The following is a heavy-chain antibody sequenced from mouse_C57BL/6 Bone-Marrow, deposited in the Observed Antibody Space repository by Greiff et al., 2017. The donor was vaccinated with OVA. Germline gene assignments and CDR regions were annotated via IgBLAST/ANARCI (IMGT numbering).Heavy chain of an antibody. CDR1: GYTFTSYW. Sequence: VQLQQPGAELVKPGASVKLSCKASGYTFTSYWMHWVKQRPGQGLEWIGMIHPNSGSTNYNEKFKSKATLTVDKSSSTAYMQLSSLTSEDSAVYYCASRSYGFAYWGQGTLVTVSA. CDR3: ASRSYGFAY. J-gene: IGHJ3*01. V-gene: IGHV1-64*01. CDR2: IHPNSGST. D-gene: IGHD1-1*01.